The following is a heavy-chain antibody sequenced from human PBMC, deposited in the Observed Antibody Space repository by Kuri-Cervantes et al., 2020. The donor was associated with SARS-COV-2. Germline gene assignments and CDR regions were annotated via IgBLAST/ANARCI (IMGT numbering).Heavy chain of an antibody. J-gene: IGHJ1*01. D-gene: IGHD1-26*01. CDR3: ARGDAEVGATLDGT. CDR2: ITYDGSHK. V-gene: IGHV3-30*03. Sequence: GESLKISCAVSGFTFSTCAMHWVRQAPGKGLEWVALITYDGSHKYYADSVKGGFTISRDNAKSLVFLQLDNLRIEDTGTYYCARGDAEVGATLDGTWGQGTVVTVSS. CDR1: GFTFSTCA.